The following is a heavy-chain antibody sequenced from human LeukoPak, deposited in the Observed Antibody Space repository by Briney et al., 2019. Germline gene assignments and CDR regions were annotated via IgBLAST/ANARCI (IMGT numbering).Heavy chain of an antibody. CDR1: GFTFSSHS. Sequence: GGSLRLSCAASGFTFSSHSLNWVRQAPGKGLEWVSYISGFSSTIYYADSVKGRFTISRDNAKNSLYLQMSSLRAEDTAVYYCARGPEALQYSYKMDVWGKGTTVTVSS. J-gene: IGHJ6*04. CDR2: ISGFSSTI. CDR3: ARGPEALQYSYKMDV. V-gene: IGHV3-48*01. D-gene: IGHD3-10*01.